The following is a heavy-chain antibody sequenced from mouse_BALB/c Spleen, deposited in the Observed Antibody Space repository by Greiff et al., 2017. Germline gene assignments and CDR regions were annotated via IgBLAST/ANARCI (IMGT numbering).Heavy chain of an antibody. D-gene: IGHD1-2*01. J-gene: IGHJ3*01. Sequence: VQLQQSGPGLVKPSQSLSLTCTVTGYSITSDYAWNWIRQFPGNKLEWMGYISYSGSTSYNPSLKSRISITRDTSKNQFFLQLNSVTTEDTATYYCARHYYGPWFAYWGQGTLVTVSA. CDR2: ISYSGST. V-gene: IGHV3-2*02. CDR1: GYSITSDYA. CDR3: ARHYYGPWFAY.